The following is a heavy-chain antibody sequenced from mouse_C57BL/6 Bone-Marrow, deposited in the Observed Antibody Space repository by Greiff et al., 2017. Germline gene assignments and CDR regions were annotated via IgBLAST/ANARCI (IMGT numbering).Heavy chain of an antibody. CDR1: GFSLTSYG. D-gene: IGHD1-1*01. CDR3: ASDIIATAFDV. V-gene: IGHV2-2*01. J-gene: IGHJ1*03. Sequence: VKLMESGPGLVQPSQSLSITCTVSGFSLTSYGVHWVRQSPGKGLEWLGVIWSGGSTDYYAAFINRLSTFTDNSKSQVFIKMTRLQADITAIYYCASDIIATAFDVWGTGTTVTVSS. CDR2: IWSGGST.